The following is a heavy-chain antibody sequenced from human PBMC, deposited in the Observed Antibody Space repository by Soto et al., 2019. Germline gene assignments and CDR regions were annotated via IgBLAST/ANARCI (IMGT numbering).Heavy chain of an antibody. CDR2: ISYDGSNK. CDR3: ARDKGLLLGY. D-gene: IGHD2-21*02. CDR1: GFTFSSYA. Sequence: QVQLVESGGGVGQPGRSLRLSCAASGFTFSSYAMHWVRQAPGKGLEWVAVISYDGSNKYYADSVKGRFTISRDNSKNTLYLQMNSLRAEDTAVYYCARDKGLLLGYWGQGTLVTVSS. V-gene: IGHV3-30-3*01. J-gene: IGHJ4*02.